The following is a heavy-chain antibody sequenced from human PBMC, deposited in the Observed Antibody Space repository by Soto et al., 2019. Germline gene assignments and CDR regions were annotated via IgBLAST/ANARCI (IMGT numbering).Heavy chain of an antibody. CDR3: ASQHYYDSSGYYVVY. CDR2: INHSGST. J-gene: IGHJ4*02. CDR1: GGSFSGYY. V-gene: IGHV4-34*01. Sequence: SETLSLTCAVYGGSFSGYYWSWIRQPPGKGLEWIGEINHSGSTNYNPSLKSRVTISVDTSKNQFSLKLSSVTAADTAVYYCASQHYYDSSGYYVVYWGQGTLVTVSS. D-gene: IGHD3-22*01.